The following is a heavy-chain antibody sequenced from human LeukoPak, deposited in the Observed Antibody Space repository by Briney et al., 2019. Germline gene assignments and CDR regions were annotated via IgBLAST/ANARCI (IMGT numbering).Heavy chain of an antibody. CDR1: GGSISSGDYY. J-gene: IGHJ6*02. Sequence: PSETLSLTCTVSGGSISSGDYYWSWIRQPAGKGLEWIGRIYTSGSTNYNPSLKSRVTMSVDTSKNQFSLKLSSVTAADTAVYYCARGRIVVVTAPSVAYYYYGMDVWGQGTTVTVSS. D-gene: IGHD2-21*02. CDR2: IYTSGST. V-gene: IGHV4-61*02. CDR3: ARGRIVVVTAPSVAYYYYGMDV.